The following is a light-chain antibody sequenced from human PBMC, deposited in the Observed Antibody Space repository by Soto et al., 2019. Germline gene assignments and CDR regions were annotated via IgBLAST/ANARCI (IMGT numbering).Light chain of an antibody. CDR2: GNS. J-gene: IGLJ2*01. Sequence: QSVLTQPPSVSGAPGQRVTISCTGSSSNIGAGYDVHWYQQLPGTAPKLLIYGNSNRPSGVPDRFSGSKSGTSASLAITGLQAEDEADYYCQPYDSSLSGHVVFGGGTNLTVL. CDR1: SSNIGAGYD. CDR3: QPYDSSLSGHVV. V-gene: IGLV1-40*01.